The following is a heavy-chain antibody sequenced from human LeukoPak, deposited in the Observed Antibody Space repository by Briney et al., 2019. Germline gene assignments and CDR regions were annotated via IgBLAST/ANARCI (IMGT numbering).Heavy chain of an antibody. J-gene: IGHJ4*02. CDR1: GYTFTSYG. CDR2: ISAYNGNT. D-gene: IGHD3-3*01. CDR3: ARDSEILNDFWSGYVDLDY. Sequence: GASVKVSCKASGYTFTSYGISWVRQAPGQGLEWMGWISAYNGNTNYAQKLQGRVTMTTDTSTNTAYMELRSLRSDDTAVYYCARDSEILNDFWSGYVDLDYWGQGTLVTVSS. V-gene: IGHV1-18*01.